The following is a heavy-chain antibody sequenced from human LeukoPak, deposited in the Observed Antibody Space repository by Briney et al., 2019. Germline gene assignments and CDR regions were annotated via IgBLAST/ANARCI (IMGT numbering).Heavy chain of an antibody. D-gene: IGHD3-10*01. Sequence: SETLSLTCTVFGDSVSSYYWSWIRQPPGKGLERIAYIYYTGSTNYNPSLKSRVTISVDTSKNQFSLKLSSVTAADTAVYYCARVGAYNWFDPWGQGTLVTVSS. CDR2: IYYTGST. CDR3: ARVGAYNWFDP. J-gene: IGHJ5*02. V-gene: IGHV4-59*02. CDR1: GDSVSSYY.